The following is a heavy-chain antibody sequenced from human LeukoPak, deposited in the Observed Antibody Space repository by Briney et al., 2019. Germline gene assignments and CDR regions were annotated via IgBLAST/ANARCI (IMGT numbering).Heavy chain of an antibody. Sequence: ASVKVSCKASGYTFTGYYMHWVRQAPGQGLEWMGWINPNSGGTNYAQKFQGRVTVTRDTSISTAYMELSRLRSDDTAVCYCARAPPPRAGFDYWGQGTLVTVSS. CDR3: ARAPPPRAGFDY. J-gene: IGHJ4*02. CDR2: INPNSGGT. V-gene: IGHV1-2*02. CDR1: GYTFTGYY.